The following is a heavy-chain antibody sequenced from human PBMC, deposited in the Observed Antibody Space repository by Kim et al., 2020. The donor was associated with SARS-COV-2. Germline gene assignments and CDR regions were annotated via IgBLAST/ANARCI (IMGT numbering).Heavy chain of an antibody. D-gene: IGHD6-13*01. CDR3: ARGGHSSSWYNGWFDP. CDR2: INPSGGSA. V-gene: IGHV1-46*01. CDR1: GYTFTTYY. Sequence: ASVKVSCKASGYTFTTYYIHWVRQAPGQGLEWMGIINPSGGSASYAQKFQGRITMTRDTSTSTVYMELSSLRSDDTAVYYCARGGHSSSWYNGWFDPWGQGTLVTVSS. J-gene: IGHJ5*02.